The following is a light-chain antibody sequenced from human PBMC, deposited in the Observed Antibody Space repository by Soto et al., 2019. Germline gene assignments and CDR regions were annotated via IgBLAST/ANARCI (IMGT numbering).Light chain of an antibody. J-gene: IGKJ4*01. CDR3: QQRSTWPT. Sequence: EIVLTQSPATLSLSPGERATLTCRASQTVNRYLAWYQQKLGQAPRLLIYDASNRATGIPARFSGSGSGTDFTLIISILEPEDFAVYYCQQRSTWPTFGGGTKVEIK. CDR2: DAS. V-gene: IGKV3-11*01. CDR1: QTVNRY.